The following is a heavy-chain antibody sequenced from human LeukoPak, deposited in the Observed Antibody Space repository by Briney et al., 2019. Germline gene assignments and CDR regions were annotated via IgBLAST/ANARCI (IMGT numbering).Heavy chain of an antibody. CDR1: GDSVSSNSAA. J-gene: IGHJ4*02. D-gene: IGHD6-13*01. CDR2: TYYRSNWYN. V-gene: IGHV6-1*01. Sequence: SQTLSLTCAISGDSVSSNSAAWNWIRQSPSRGLEWLGMTYYRSNWYNDYAVSVKSRITINSDTSKNQFSLQLNSVTPEDTAVYYCARDGADRSSSYWYYFDYWGQGTLVTVSS. CDR3: ARDGADRSSSYWYYFDY.